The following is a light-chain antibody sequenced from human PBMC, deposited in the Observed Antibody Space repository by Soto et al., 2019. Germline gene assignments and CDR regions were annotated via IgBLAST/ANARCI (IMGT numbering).Light chain of an antibody. V-gene: IGLV2-14*01. Sequence: QSALTQPASVSGSPGQSITISCTGTSIDVGGYNYVSWYQQHPGKAPKLMIYDVSNRPSGVSNRFSGSKSGNTASLTISGLQAEDEADYYCSSYTSSSTLNWVFGGGTKLTVL. CDR3: SSYTSSSTLNWV. J-gene: IGLJ3*02. CDR2: DVS. CDR1: SIDVGGYNY.